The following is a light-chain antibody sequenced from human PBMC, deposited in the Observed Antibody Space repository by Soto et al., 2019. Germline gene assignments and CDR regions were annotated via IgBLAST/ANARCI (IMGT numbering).Light chain of an antibody. V-gene: IGKV3-15*01. CDR3: QQYNYWPPWT. J-gene: IGKJ1*01. Sequence: EIVMTQSPATLSVSPGERVTLSCRASQSVSTNLAWYQQKHGQPPRLLIYGASTRATGTPARFSGSGSGTEFTLTISSLLSEDFAVYYCQQYNYWPPWTFGQGTKLEVK. CDR2: GAS. CDR1: QSVSTN.